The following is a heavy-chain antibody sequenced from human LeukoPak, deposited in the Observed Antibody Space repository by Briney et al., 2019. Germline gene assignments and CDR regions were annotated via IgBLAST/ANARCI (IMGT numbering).Heavy chain of an antibody. V-gene: IGHV5-51*01. D-gene: IGHD3-16*02. J-gene: IGHJ4*02. CDR1: GYSFTSYW. Sequence: GGALKISWKGSGYSFTSYWLGLVRQMPGKGLGWMGIIYPGDSDTRYSPSFQGRVTISPDKSISTAYLQWSSLKASDTAMYYCARVGPPSYYDYVWGSYPYDYWGQGTLVTVSS. CDR3: ARVGPPSYYDYVWGSYPYDY. CDR2: IYPGDSDT.